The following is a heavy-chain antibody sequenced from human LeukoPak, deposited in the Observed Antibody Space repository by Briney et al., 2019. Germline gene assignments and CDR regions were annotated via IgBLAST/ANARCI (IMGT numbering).Heavy chain of an antibody. CDR3: TRETLGCGGDCFDY. CDR1: GFSLSAYE. D-gene: IGHD2-21*01. CDR2: INTGVGSA. J-gene: IGHJ4*02. Sequence: GGSLRLSCTGYGFSLSAYEFNWVRQAPARGLEWISYINTGVGSAYYAGSVNGGFALPRDGANRGVHLEMNSLRDEDTAIYYCTRETLGCGGDCFDYWGQGALVTVST. V-gene: IGHV3-48*03.